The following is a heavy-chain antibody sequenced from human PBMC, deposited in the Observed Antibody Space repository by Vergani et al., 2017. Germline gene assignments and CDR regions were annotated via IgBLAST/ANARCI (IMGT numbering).Heavy chain of an antibody. CDR3: AKDRGFGELLGYFDY. V-gene: IGHV3-23*01. J-gene: IGHJ4*02. Sequence: EVQLLESGGGLAQPGGSLRLSCAASGFTFRNYAMSWVRQAPGKGLEWVSAISGSGGSTYYADSVKGRFTISRDNSKNTLYLQMNSLRAEDTAVYYCAKDRGFGELLGYFDYWGQGTLVTVSS. CDR2: ISGSGGST. D-gene: IGHD3-10*01. CDR1: GFTFRNYA.